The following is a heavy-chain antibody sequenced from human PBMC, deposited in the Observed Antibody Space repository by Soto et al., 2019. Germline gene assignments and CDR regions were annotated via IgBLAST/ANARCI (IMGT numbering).Heavy chain of an antibody. CDR3: ARAETSGIHYFVY. CDR2: VYYSGST. Sequence: PSETLSLTCTVTGDCVNSYYWSWMRRTAGKGLECMGYVYYSGSTNYNPSLKSRVTISVDTSKNQISLRLKSVTAADTAVYYCARAETSGIHYFVYWGQGSLVTVSS. D-gene: IGHD6-13*01. J-gene: IGHJ4*02. V-gene: IGHV4-59*02. CDR1: GDCVNSYY.